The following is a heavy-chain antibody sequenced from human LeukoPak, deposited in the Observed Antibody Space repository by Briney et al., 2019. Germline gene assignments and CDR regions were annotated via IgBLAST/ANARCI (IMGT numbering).Heavy chain of an antibody. Sequence: GGSLRLSCAVSGVTLSNYGMSWVRQAPGKGLEWVAGISDSGGSTNYADSVKGRFTISRDNPKNTLYLQMNSLRAEDTAVYFCAKRGVVIRVILVGFHKAAYYFESWGQGALVTVSS. V-gene: IGHV3-23*01. CDR1: GVTLSNYG. CDR3: AKRGVVIRVILVGFHKAAYYFES. CDR2: ISDSGGST. D-gene: IGHD3-10*01. J-gene: IGHJ4*02.